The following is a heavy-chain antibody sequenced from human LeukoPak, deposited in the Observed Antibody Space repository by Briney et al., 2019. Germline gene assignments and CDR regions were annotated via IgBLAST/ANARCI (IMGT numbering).Heavy chain of an antibody. Sequence: ASVKVSCKASGYTFTSYGISWVRQAPGQGLEWMGWISAYNGNTNYARKLQGRVTMTTDTSTSTAYMELRSLRSDDTAVYYCARVDTAMVPENFDYWGQGTLVTVSS. CDR2: ISAYNGNT. D-gene: IGHD5-18*01. V-gene: IGHV1-18*01. CDR3: ARVDTAMVPENFDY. J-gene: IGHJ4*02. CDR1: GYTFTSYG.